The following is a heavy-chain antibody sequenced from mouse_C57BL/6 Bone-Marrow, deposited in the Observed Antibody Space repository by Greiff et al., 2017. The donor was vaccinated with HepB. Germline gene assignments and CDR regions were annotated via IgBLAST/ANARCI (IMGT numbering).Heavy chain of an antibody. CDR3: ARGWLRRRTWFAY. V-gene: IGHV1-55*01. CDR2: IYPGSGST. J-gene: IGHJ3*01. D-gene: IGHD2-2*01. CDR1: GYTFTSYW. Sequence: QVQLQQPGAELVKPGASVKMSCKASGYTFTSYWITWVKQRPGQGLEWIGDIYPGSGSTNYNEKFKSKATLTVDTSSSTAYMPLSSLTSEDSAVYYCARGWLRRRTWFAYWGQGTLVTVSA.